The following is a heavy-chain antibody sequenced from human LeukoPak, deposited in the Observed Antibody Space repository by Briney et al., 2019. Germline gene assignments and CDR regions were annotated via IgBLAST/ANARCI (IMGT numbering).Heavy chain of an antibody. CDR1: GYSFTSYW. D-gene: IGHD2-8*01. CDR2: IYPSDSDT. CDR3: ARGRGRYAEYYFDY. J-gene: IGHJ4*02. Sequence: GESLKISCKGSGYSFTSYWIAWVRQMPGKGLEWMGIIYPSDSDTKYSPSFQGQVTISADKSISTAYLQWSSLKASDTAIYYCARGRGRYAEYYFDYWGQGTLVTVSS. V-gene: IGHV5-51*01.